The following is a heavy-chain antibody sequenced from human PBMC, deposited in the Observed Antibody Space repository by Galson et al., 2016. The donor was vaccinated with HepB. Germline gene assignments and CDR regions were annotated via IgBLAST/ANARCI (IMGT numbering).Heavy chain of an antibody. CDR1: GDSVSSNSAS. J-gene: IGHJ4*01. D-gene: IGHD1-26*01. V-gene: IGHV6-1*01. CDR2: TYYRSKWYN. Sequence: CAISGDSVSSNSASWNFIRQSPSRGLEWLGRTYYRSKWYNDYAVSVKSRITINPDTSKNQFSLQLNSVTPEDTAVYYCARTNSETYGGGNFDYWGQGTLVTVFS. CDR3: ARTNSETYGGGNFDY.